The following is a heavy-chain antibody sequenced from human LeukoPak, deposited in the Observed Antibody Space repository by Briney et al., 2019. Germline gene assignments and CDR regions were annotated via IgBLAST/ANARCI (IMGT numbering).Heavy chain of an antibody. V-gene: IGHV3-74*01. Sequence: GGSLRLSCAASGFTFSTYWMHWVRQAPGKGLVWVSRINSDGSSTSYVDSVKGRFTISRDNAKNTLYLQMNSLRVEDTAVYYCARSDYYDSTFDYWGQGALVTVSS. CDR2: INSDGSST. D-gene: IGHD3-22*01. CDR3: ARSDYYDSTFDY. J-gene: IGHJ4*02. CDR1: GFTFSTYW.